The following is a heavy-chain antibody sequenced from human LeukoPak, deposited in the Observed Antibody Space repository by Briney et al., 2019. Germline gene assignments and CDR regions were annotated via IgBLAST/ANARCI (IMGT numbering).Heavy chain of an antibody. J-gene: IGHJ3*02. Sequence: VKPSETLSLTCTVSGGSISSYYWSWIRQPPGKGLEWIGYIYYSGSTNYNPSLKSRVTISVDTSKNQFSLKLSSVTAADTAVYYCARLASDAFDIWGQGTMVTVSS. D-gene: IGHD2-21*01. CDR3: ARLASDAFDI. CDR1: GGSISSYY. CDR2: IYYSGST. V-gene: IGHV4-59*08.